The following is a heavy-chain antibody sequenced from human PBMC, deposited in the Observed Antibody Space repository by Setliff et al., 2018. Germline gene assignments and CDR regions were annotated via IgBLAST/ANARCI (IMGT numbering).Heavy chain of an antibody. D-gene: IGHD2-15*01. Sequence: HPGGSLRLSCAASGFTFSNYYMHWVRQAPGKGLVWVSRITSDGSSTTYADSVKGRFTISRDNAKSTLYLQMNSLRAEDTAVYYCARDVFCSGGSCDNWFDPWGQGTLVTVPQ. J-gene: IGHJ5*02. CDR2: ITSDGSST. V-gene: IGHV3-74*01. CDR3: ARDVFCSGGSCDNWFDP. CDR1: GFTFSNYY.